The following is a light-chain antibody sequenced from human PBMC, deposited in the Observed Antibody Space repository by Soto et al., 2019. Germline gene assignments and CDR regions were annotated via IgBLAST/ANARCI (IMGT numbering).Light chain of an antibody. V-gene: IGLV2-14*01. CDR1: SSDVGGYNY. CDR2: DVS. J-gene: IGLJ1*01. Sequence: QSALTQPASVSGSPGQSITISCTGTSSDVGGYNYVSWYQPHPGKAPKFMIYDVSNRPSGVSNRFSGSKSGNTASLTISGLQAEDEADYYCSSYTGSSTLDVFGTGTKLTVL. CDR3: SSYTGSSTLDV.